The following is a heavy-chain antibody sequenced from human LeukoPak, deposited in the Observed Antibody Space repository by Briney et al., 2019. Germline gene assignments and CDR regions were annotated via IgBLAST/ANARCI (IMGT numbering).Heavy chain of an antibody. V-gene: IGHV3-33*01. CDR1: GFTFSNYG. D-gene: IGHD3-22*01. J-gene: IGHJ4*02. CDR3: ARGVPYYYDSSGYPY. CDR2: IWYDGSNK. Sequence: GRSLRLSCAASGFTFSNYGIHWVRQAPGKGLEWVAVIWYDGSNKYYADSVKGRFTIFRDNSKNTLYLQMNSLRAEDTAVYYCARGVPYYYDSSGYPYWGQGTPVTVSS.